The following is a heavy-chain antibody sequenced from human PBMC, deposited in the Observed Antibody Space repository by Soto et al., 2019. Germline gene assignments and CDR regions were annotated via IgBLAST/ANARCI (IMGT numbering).Heavy chain of an antibody. CDR3: ARGISGWYNFDS. CDR1: GYTFTGYY. V-gene: IGHV1-2*02. CDR2: INPNSGGT. Sequence: ASVKVSCKASGYTFTGYYLHWVRQAPGQGLEWMGWINPNSGGTNYAQKFQGRVTMTRDTSISKAHMELSRLISDDTAVYFCARGISGWYNFDSWGQGNLVTVSS. J-gene: IGHJ4*02. D-gene: IGHD6-19*01.